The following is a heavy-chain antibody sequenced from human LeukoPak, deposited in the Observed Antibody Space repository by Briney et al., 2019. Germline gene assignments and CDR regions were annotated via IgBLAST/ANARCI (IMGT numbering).Heavy chain of an antibody. J-gene: IGHJ6*01. Sequence: EASVKVSCKASGYTFTGYYMHWVRQAPGQGLEWMGWINPNSGGTNYAQKFQGRVNMTRDTSIRTAYMELSRVRSDETAVYYCARVDTAMAYSYYGMAGWGQGTTVT. CDR2: INPNSGGT. V-gene: IGHV1-2*02. CDR1: GYTFTGYY. D-gene: IGHD5-18*01. CDR3: ARVDTAMAYSYYGMAG.